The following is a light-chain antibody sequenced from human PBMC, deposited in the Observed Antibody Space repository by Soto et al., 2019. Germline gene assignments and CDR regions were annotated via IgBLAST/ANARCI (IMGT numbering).Light chain of an antibody. CDR2: EVS. CDR1: SRDVGDSNY. CDR3: NSYTRSSTI. Sequence: QSVLTQPASVSGSPGQSITISCTGTSRDVGDSNYVSWYQQHPGKAPKLMIYEVSNRPSGVSNRFSGSKSGNTASLTISGLQAEDEADYYCNSYTRSSTIFGTGTKVTVL. J-gene: IGLJ1*01. V-gene: IGLV2-14*01.